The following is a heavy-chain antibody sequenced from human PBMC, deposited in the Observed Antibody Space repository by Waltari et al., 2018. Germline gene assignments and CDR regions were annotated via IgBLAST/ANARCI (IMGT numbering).Heavy chain of an antibody. D-gene: IGHD3-16*01. Sequence: EVQLLESGGGLVQPGGSLRLSCAASGFTFSSYAMSWVRQAPGKGLGWVSAISGSGGSTYYADSGKGRFTISRDNSKNTLYLQMNSLRAEDTAVYYCAKDLLVSCGGGDYWGQGTLVTVSS. CDR1: GFTFSSYA. V-gene: IGHV3-23*01. J-gene: IGHJ4*02. CDR2: ISGSGGST. CDR3: AKDLLVSCGGGDY.